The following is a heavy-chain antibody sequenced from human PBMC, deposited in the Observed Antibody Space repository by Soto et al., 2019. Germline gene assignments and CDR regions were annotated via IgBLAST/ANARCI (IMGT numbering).Heavy chain of an antibody. CDR2: ISYDGSNK. V-gene: IGHV3-30*18. CDR1: GFTFSSYG. CDR3: AKGLKMYYDILTGPDAFDI. J-gene: IGHJ3*02. D-gene: IGHD3-9*01. Sequence: PGGSLRLSCAASGFTFSSYGMHWVRQAPGKGLEWVAVISYDGSNKYYADSVKGRFTISRDNSKNTLYLQMNSLRAEDTAVYYCAKGLKMYYDILTGPDAFDIWGQGTMVTVSS.